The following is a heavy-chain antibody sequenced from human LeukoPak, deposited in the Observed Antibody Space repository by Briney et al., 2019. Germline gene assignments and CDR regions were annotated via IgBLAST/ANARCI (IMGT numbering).Heavy chain of an antibody. CDR2: HKSFSDGGTR. CDR3: TTGPLWFGELLSPPFFDY. J-gene: IGHJ4*02. Sequence: PGGSLRLSCAVCGFFFSNAWMRWVRQTPGKGLEWVARHKSFSDGGTRDYAAAVKGSFPISIDDSKNTLYLQMISLKTEDTALYFCTTGPLWFGELLSPPFFDYWGQGTLVTVSS. V-gene: IGHV3-15*01. D-gene: IGHD3-10*01. CDR1: GFFFSNAW.